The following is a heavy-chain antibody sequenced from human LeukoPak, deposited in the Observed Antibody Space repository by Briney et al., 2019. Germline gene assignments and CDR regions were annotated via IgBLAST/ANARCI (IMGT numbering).Heavy chain of an antibody. D-gene: IGHD6-6*01. CDR1: GFTFSSYA. J-gene: IGHJ4*02. V-gene: IGHV3-23*01. Sequence: PGGSLRLSCAASGFTFSSYAMSWVRQAPGKGLEWVSAISGSGGSTYYADSVKGRFTISGDNSKNTLYLQMNSLRAEGTAVYYCAKLWAPSIAEVVDYWGQGTLVTVSS. CDR3: AKLWAPSIAEVVDY. CDR2: ISGSGGST.